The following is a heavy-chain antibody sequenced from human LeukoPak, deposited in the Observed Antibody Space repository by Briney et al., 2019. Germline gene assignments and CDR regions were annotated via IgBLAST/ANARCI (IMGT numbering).Heavy chain of an antibody. CDR3: ARGYDFWSGYYTLYMDV. CDR2: IYYSGST. CDR1: GGSISSYY. Sequence: PSETLSLTCTVSGGSISSYYWSWIRQPPGKGLEWIGYIYYSGSTNYNPSLKSRVTISVDTSKNQFSLKLSSATAADTAVYYCARGYDFWSGYYTLYMDVWGKGTTVTVSS. V-gene: IGHV4-59*01. J-gene: IGHJ6*03. D-gene: IGHD3-3*01.